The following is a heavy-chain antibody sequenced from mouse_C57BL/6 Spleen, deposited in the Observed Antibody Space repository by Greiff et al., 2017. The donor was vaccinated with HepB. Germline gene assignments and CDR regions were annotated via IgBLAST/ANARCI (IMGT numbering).Heavy chain of an antibody. CDR2: IDPETGGT. CDR3: TRGTTGYFDY. CDR1: GYTFTDYE. V-gene: IGHV1-15*01. D-gene: IGHD1-1*01. Sequence: QLQQSGAELVRPGASVTLSCKASGYTFTDYEMHWVKQTPVHGLEWIGAIDPETGGTAYNQKFKGKAILTADKSSSTAYMELRSLTSEDSAVYYCTRGTTGYFDYWGQGTTLTVSS. J-gene: IGHJ2*01.